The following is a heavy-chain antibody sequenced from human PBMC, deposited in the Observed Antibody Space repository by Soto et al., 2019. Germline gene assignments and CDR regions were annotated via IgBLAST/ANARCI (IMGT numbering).Heavy chain of an antibody. CDR2: INSDGSST. J-gene: IGHJ5*02. CDR1: GFTFSGYW. D-gene: IGHD6-19*01. V-gene: IGHV3-74*01. Sequence: GGSLRLSCAASGFTFSGYWMHWVRQAPGKGLVWVSRINSDGSSTSYADSVKGRFTISRDNAKNTLYLQMNSLRAEDTAVYYCARGLARVAVAGTLWFDPWGQGTLVTVSS. CDR3: ARGLARVAVAGTLWFDP.